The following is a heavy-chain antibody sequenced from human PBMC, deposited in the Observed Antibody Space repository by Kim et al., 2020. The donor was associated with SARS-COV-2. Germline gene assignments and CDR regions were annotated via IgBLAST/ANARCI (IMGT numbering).Heavy chain of an antibody. Sequence: GGSLRLSCAASGFTFSSYAMSWVRQAPGKGLEWVSAISGSGGSTYYADSVKGRFTISRDNSKNTLYLQMNSLRAEDTAVYYCAKAPILHDSSAHGAFDIWGQETMVTVSS. D-gene: IGHD3-22*01. CDR3: AKAPILHDSSAHGAFDI. CDR1: GFTFSSYA. V-gene: IGHV3-23*01. CDR2: ISGSGGST. J-gene: IGHJ3*02.